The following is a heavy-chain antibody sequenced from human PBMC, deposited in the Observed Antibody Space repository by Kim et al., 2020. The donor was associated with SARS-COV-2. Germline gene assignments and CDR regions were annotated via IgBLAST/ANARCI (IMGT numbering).Heavy chain of an antibody. CDR2: INHSGST. Sequence: SETLSLTCAVYGGSFSGYYWSWIRQPPGKGLEWIGEINHSGSTNYNPSLKSRVTISVDTSKNQFSLKLSSVTAADTAVYYCARGGHSSSWYLSLPILFDSWGQGTLVTVSS. CDR1: GGSFSGYY. CDR3: ARGGHSSSWYLSLPILFDS. D-gene: IGHD6-13*01. V-gene: IGHV4-34*01. J-gene: IGHJ4*02.